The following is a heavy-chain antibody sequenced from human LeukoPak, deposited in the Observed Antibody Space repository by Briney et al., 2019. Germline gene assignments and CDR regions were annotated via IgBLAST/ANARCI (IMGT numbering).Heavy chain of an antibody. CDR3: ARGRRIAAAGGTRGYYFDY. V-gene: IGHV1-8*01. CDR2: MNPNSGNT. CDR1: GYTFTSYD. J-gene: IGHJ4*02. D-gene: IGHD6-13*01. Sequence: ASVKVSCKASGYTFTSYDINWVRQATGQGLEWMGWMNPNSGNTGYAQKFQGRVTMTRNTSISTAYMELSSLRSEDTAVYYCARGRRIAAAGGTRGYYFDYWGRGTLVTGSS.